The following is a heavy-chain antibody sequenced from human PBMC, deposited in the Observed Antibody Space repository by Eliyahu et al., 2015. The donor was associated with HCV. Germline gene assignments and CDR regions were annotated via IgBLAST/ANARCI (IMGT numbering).Heavy chain of an antibody. CDR3: TTGAPGGFDYYLDV. CDR1: GFTFSXAW. J-gene: IGHJ6*03. D-gene: IGHD3-10*01. V-gene: IGHV3-15*01. CDR2: IKSKTDXGXT. Sequence: EVQLVESGGGLVKPGGSLRXSCAASGFTFSXAWMSWVRXAPGKGPDWVGRIKSKTDXGXTDYAAPVKGXFXISRDDSKSTLYLQMNSLKTEDTAVYYCTTGAPGGFDYYLDVWGQETTVTVSS.